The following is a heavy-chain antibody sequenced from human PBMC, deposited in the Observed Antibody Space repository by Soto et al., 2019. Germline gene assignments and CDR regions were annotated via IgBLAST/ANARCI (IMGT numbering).Heavy chain of an antibody. V-gene: IGHV3-23*01. D-gene: IGHD6-19*01. CDR2: ISGSGGST. CDR1: GFTFSSYG. CDR3: AKWYSSGWYGSAFDI. Sequence: GGSMRLSCAAAGFTFSSYGRSWVRQAPGKGLEWVSAISGSGGSTYYADSVKGRFTISRDNSKNTLYLQMNSLRAEDTAVYYCAKWYSSGWYGSAFDIWGQGTMVTVSS. J-gene: IGHJ3*02.